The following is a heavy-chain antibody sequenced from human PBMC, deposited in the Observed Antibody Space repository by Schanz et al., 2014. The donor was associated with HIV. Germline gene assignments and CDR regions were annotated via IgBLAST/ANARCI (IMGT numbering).Heavy chain of an antibody. D-gene: IGHD1-26*01. CDR2: ISWNSGSI. CDR3: AKDLSGVGATRGGAFDI. V-gene: IGHV3-9*01. CDR1: GFTFSSSG. Sequence: VQLVESGGGVVQPGRSLRLSCTASGFTFSSSGMHWVRQAPGKGLEWVSGISWNSGSIGYADSVKGRFTISRDNAKNSLYLQMNSLRAEDTALYYCAKDLSGVGATRGGAFDIWGQGTMVTVSS. J-gene: IGHJ3*02.